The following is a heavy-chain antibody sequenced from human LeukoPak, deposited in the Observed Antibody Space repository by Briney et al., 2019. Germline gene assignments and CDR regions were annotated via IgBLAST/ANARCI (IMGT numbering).Heavy chain of an antibody. J-gene: IGHJ4*02. CDR2: IYPGDSDT. CDR3: ARLYYYDRTGYYPY. D-gene: IGHD3-22*01. CDR1: GYSFTTYW. V-gene: IGHV5-51*01. Sequence: GESLKISCKGSGYSFTTYWIGWVRQMPGKGLEWMGIIYPGDSDTTYSPSFQGQVTISADKSISTAYLQWSSLKASDTAMCYCARLYYYDRTGYYPYWGQGTLVTVSS.